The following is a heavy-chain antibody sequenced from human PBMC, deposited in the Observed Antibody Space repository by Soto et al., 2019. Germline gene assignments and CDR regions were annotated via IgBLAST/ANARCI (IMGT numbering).Heavy chain of an antibody. CDR2: ISAYNGNT. Sequence: GASVKVSCKASGYSFSTYGVSWVLQAPGQGLEWMGRISAYNGNTNYAQNLQGRVTMTTDTSTSTAYMELRSLRSDDTAVYYCASGASIAVSPSRLAPRAQGTLDIVSS. CDR1: GYSFSTYG. D-gene: IGHD1-26*01. J-gene: IGHJ5*02. V-gene: IGHV1-18*01. CDR3: ASGASIAVSPSRLAP.